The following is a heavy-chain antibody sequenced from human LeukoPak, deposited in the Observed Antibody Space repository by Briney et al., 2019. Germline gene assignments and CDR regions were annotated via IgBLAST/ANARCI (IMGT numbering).Heavy chain of an antibody. D-gene: IGHD1-26*01. Sequence: PSQTLSLTCTVSGGSISSGDYYWRWIRQPPGEGLEWIGYIYYSGSTYYNPSLKSRVTISVDTSKNQFSLKLSSVTAADTAVYYCASNSGSYRQIDYWGQGTLVTVSS. CDR1: GGSISSGDYY. V-gene: IGHV4-30-4*08. J-gene: IGHJ4*02. CDR3: ASNSGSYRQIDY. CDR2: IYYSGST.